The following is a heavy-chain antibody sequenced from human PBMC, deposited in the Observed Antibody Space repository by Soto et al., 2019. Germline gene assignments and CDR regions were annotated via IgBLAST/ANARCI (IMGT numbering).Heavy chain of an antibody. V-gene: IGHV4-61*01. D-gene: IGHD2-8*01. CDR1: GGSVSSGSYY. J-gene: IGHJ1*01. CDR3: AIQGVCQGDFQH. CDR2: IYYSGST. Sequence: QVQLQESGPGLVKPSETLSLTCTVSGGSVSSGSYYWSWIRQPPGKGLEWIGYIYYSGSTNYNPSLKSRVTISVDTSKNQFSLKLSSVTAADTAVYYCAIQGVCQGDFQHWGQGTLVTVSS.